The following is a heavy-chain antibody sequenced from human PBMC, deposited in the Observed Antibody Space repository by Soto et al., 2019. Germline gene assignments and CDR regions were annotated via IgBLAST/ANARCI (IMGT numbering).Heavy chain of an antibody. D-gene: IGHD2-15*01. Sequence: QVQLVESGGGVVQPGRSLRLSCAASEFTFSNFGMHWVRQAPGKGLEWVAVIYYDGRNEYYADSVKGRFTISRDNSQNTLYPDMNRLRAEDTAVFYCARVDVVLLADAFDIWGQGTMVTVSS. CDR2: IYYDGRNE. V-gene: IGHV3-33*01. CDR1: EFTFSNFG. CDR3: ARVDVVLLADAFDI. J-gene: IGHJ3*02.